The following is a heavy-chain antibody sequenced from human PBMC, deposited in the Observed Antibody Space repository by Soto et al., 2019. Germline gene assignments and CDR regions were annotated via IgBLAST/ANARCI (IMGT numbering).Heavy chain of an antibody. CDR2: INHSGST. CDR1: GGSFSGYY. Sequence: QVQLQQWGAGLLKPSETLSLTCAVYGGSFSGYYWSWIRQPPGKGLEWIGEINHSGSTNYNPSLKSRVTISVDTSKNQFSRKLSSVTAADTAVYYCARGSGWLQYFQHWGQGTLVTVSS. J-gene: IGHJ1*01. D-gene: IGHD3-22*01. V-gene: IGHV4-34*01. CDR3: ARGSGWLQYFQH.